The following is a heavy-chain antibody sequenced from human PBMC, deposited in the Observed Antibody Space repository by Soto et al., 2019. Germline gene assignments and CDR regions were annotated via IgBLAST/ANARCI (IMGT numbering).Heavy chain of an antibody. V-gene: IGHV3-23*01. J-gene: IGHJ4*02. CDR3: AKDRTIFGVVTNFDY. CDR2: ISGSGGST. Sequence: VGSLRLSCAASGFTFSSYAMSWVRQAPGKGLEWVSAISGSGGSTYYADSVKGRLTISRDNSKNTLYLQMNSLRAEDTAVYYCAKDRTIFGVVTNFDYWGQGTLVTVSS. D-gene: IGHD3-3*01. CDR1: GFTFSSYA.